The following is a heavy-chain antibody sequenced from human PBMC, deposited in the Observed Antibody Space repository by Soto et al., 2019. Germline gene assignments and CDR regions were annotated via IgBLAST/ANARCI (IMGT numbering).Heavy chain of an antibody. J-gene: IGHJ4*02. D-gene: IGHD6-19*01. CDR1: GYTFTSYA. CDR3: ARGMGHGSSGWYYFDY. CDR2: INAGNGNT. V-gene: IGHV1-3*01. Sequence: ASVKVSCKASGYTFTSYAMHWVRKDPGQRLEWMGWINAGNGNTKYSQKFQGRVTITRDTSASTAYMELSSLRSEDTAVYYCARGMGHGSSGWYYFDYWGQGTLVTVSS.